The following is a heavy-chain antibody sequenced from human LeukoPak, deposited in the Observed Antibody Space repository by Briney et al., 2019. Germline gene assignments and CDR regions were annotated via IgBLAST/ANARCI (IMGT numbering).Heavy chain of an antibody. CDR3: ARAPYYYGSGSYYNVDYYGMDV. Sequence: PAASVQVSCKASGGTLSSYAISWVRQAPGQGLEWMGGIIPIFGTANYAQKFQGRVTITADESTSTAYMEPSSLRSEDTAVYYCARAPYYYGSGSYYNVDYYGMDVWGQGTTVTVSS. J-gene: IGHJ6*02. V-gene: IGHV1-69*13. CDR1: GGTLSSYA. D-gene: IGHD3-10*01. CDR2: IIPIFGTA.